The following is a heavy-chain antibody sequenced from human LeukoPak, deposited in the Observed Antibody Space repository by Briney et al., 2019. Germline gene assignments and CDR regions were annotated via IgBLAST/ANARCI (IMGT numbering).Heavy chain of an antibody. V-gene: IGHV4-34*01. CDR3: SRGPGRLYSSGWGGGTLYYFDY. Sequence: SETLSLTCAVYGGSFSGYYWSWIRQPPGKGLEWIGEINHGRSTNYNPSRKSRVTISVDTSKNQVSLKLSSVTAADNAVYYCSRGPGRLYSSGWGGGTLYYFDYWGQGTLVTVSS. CDR2: INHGRST. D-gene: IGHD6-19*01. CDR1: GGSFSGYY. J-gene: IGHJ4*02.